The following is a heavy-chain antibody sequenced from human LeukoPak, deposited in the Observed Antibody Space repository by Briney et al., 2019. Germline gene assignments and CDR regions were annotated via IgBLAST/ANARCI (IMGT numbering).Heavy chain of an antibody. Sequence: SETLSLTCAVYGGSFSGYYWSWIRQPPGKGLEWLGSIYYSGTTFYNPSLKSRVTFSIDTSSNQFSLTLTSVTAADTAVYYCARADSSGWYFSGWFDPWGQGTLVTVSS. CDR1: GGSFSGYY. D-gene: IGHD6-19*01. V-gene: IGHV4-34*11. CDR3: ARADSSGWYFSGWFDP. J-gene: IGHJ5*02. CDR2: IYYSGTT.